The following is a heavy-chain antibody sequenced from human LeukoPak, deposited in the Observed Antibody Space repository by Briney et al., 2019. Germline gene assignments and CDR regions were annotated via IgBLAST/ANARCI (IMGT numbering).Heavy chain of an antibody. V-gene: IGHV1-18*01. Sequence: ASVKVSCKASGYTFTNYGISWVRQAPGQGLEWMGWISAYNGNTNYAQNLQGRVTVTTDTSTSTAYMELRSLRSDDTAVYYCARVPFGEGGDYWGQGTLVTVSS. J-gene: IGHJ4*02. CDR1: GYTFTNYG. CDR2: ISAYNGNT. D-gene: IGHD3-10*01. CDR3: ARVPFGEGGDY.